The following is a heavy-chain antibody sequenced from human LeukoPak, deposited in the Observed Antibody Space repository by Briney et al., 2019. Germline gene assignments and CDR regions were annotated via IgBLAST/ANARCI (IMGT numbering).Heavy chain of an antibody. CDR2: INHSGST. Sequence: SETLSLTCAVYGGSFSGYYWSWIRQPPGKGLEWIGEINHSGSTNYNPSLKSRVTISVDTSKNQFSLKLSSVTAADTAVYYCARGTYIRTRGESLPRRSYYMDVWGKGTTVTVSS. D-gene: IGHD1-26*01. V-gene: IGHV4-34*01. CDR3: ARGTYIRTRGESLPRRSYYMDV. J-gene: IGHJ6*03. CDR1: GGSFSGYY.